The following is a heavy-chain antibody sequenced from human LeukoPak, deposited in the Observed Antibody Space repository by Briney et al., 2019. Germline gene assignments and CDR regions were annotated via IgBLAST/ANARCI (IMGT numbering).Heavy chain of an antibody. CDR3: ARDSHIAGVAYYFDY. D-gene: IGHD6-13*01. Sequence: ASVKVSCKASGYTFSAYGISWVRQAPGQGLEWMGYISAYSGNTNYAQRLQGRVTMTTDTSTSTAYMELRSLRSDDTAVYFCARDSHIAGVAYYFDYWGQGTPVTVSS. J-gene: IGHJ4*02. CDR2: ISAYSGNT. CDR1: GYTFSAYG. V-gene: IGHV1-18*01.